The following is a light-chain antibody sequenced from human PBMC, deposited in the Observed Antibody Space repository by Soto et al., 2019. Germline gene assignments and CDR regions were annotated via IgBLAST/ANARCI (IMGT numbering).Light chain of an antibody. CDR2: YDG. Sequence: SYELTQPPSVSVAPGQTARITCGGNNIGGYSVHWYQQKSGQAPVLVIFYDGDRPSGIPERFSGSNSGNTATLTINRVEAGDEADYYCQVWDSRSDHVVFGGGTKLTVL. J-gene: IGLJ2*01. V-gene: IGLV3-21*04. CDR1: NIGGYS. CDR3: QVWDSRSDHVV.